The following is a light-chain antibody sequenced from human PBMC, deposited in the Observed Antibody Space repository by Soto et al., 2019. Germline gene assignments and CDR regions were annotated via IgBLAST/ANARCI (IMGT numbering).Light chain of an antibody. V-gene: IGKV1-5*01. CDR1: QSISSW. CDR2: DAS. CDR3: QQYNSYSS. J-gene: IGKJ3*01. Sequence: DIQMPQSPSTLSASVGDRVTITCRASQSISSWLAWYQQKPGKAPKLLIYDASSLQSGVPPRFSGSGSGTEFTLTISSLQPDDFATYYCQQYNSYSSFGPGTKVDI.